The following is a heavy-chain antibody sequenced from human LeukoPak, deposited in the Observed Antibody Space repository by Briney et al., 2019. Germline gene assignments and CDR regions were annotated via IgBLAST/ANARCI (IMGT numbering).Heavy chain of an antibody. CDR2: ISSSSSNI. CDR3: ARADDFWSELGR. Sequence: SGGSLRLSCAASGFTFSSYSMNWVRQAPGKGLEWVSYISSSSSNIYYAVSVKCRFTIYRDNDKNSLYLQMNSLRAEDTAVYYCARADDFWSELGRWGQGTLVTVSS. CDR1: GFTFSSYS. V-gene: IGHV3-48*01. J-gene: IGHJ4*02. D-gene: IGHD3-3*01.